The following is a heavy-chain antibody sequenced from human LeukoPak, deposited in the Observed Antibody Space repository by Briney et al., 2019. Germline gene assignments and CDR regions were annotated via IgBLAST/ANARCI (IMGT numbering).Heavy chain of an antibody. J-gene: IGHJ4*02. V-gene: IGHV3-30*06. CDR2: MSFDGNNI. D-gene: IGHD2-2*01. CDR3: ARGGGPYQLLKYSYFDY. Sequence: GGSLRLSCAASGFSFTSYGIHWVRQAPGKGLEWVAVMSFDGNNIYYADSVKGRFTISADNSKNTLYLQMNSLRAADTAVYHCARGGGPYQLLKYSYFDYWGQGTLVAVSS. CDR1: GFSFTSYG.